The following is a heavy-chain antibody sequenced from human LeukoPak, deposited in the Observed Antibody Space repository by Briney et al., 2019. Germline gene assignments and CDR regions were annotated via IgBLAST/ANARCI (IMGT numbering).Heavy chain of an antibody. J-gene: IGHJ4*02. CDR3: ARLAAAVDY. CDR1: GYTFTNYW. V-gene: IGHV5-51*01. CDR2: IYPGDSDT. D-gene: IGHD6-25*01. Sequence: GESLKISCKASGYTFTNYWIAWVRQMPRKGLEWMGIIYPGDSDTRYSPSFQGQVTISADKSIRTAYLQWSSLKASDTAMYYCARLAAAVDYWGQGTLVTVSS.